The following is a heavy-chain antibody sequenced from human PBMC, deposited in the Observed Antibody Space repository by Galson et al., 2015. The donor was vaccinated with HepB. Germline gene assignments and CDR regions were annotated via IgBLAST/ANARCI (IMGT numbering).Heavy chain of an antibody. D-gene: IGHD6-19*01. CDR1: GFNFSIYS. Sequence: SLRLSCAASGFNFSIYSMNWVRQAPGKGLEWVSYISSSSSGKYYADSVKGRFTISSDNAKNSLYLQMNSLTVEDTAMYYCAREKGGWPDYWGQGTLVTVSS. CDR2: ISSSSSGK. CDR3: AREKGGWPDY. V-gene: IGHV3-48*01. J-gene: IGHJ4*02.